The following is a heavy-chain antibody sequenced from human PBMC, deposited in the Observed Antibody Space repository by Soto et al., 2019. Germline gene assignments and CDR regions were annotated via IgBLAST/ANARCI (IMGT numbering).Heavy chain of an antibody. CDR3: ARDEEEYSYGIYYYYGMDV. J-gene: IGHJ6*02. Sequence: QVQLVQSGAEVKKPGSSVKVSCKASGGTFSSYAISWVRQAPGQGLEWMGGIIPSFGTANYAQKFQGRVTITADESTSTAYMELSSLRSEDTAVYYCARDEEEYSYGIYYYYGMDVWGQGTTVTVSS. V-gene: IGHV1-69*01. CDR2: IIPSFGTA. CDR1: GGTFSSYA. D-gene: IGHD5-18*01.